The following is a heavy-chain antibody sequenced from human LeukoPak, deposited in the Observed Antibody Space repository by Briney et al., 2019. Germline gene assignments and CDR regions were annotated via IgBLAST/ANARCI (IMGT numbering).Heavy chain of an antibody. CDR1: GGSISSYY. J-gene: IGHJ4*02. CDR3: ARHSARAAAGTFDY. CDR2: IYYSGNT. V-gene: IGHV4-59*08. Sequence: SETLSLTRTVSGGSISSYYWSWIRQPPGKGLEWIGYIYYSGNTNYNPSLKSRVTISVDTSKNQFSLKLSSVTAADTAVYYCARHSARAAAGTFDYWGQGTLVTVSS. D-gene: IGHD6-13*01.